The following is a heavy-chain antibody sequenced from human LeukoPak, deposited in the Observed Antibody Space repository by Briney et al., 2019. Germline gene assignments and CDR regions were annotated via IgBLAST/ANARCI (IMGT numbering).Heavy chain of an antibody. V-gene: IGHV3-23*01. CDR1: GFTFSSYA. CDR2: ISGSGGST. D-gene: IGHD4-23*01. J-gene: IGHJ4*02. CDR3: AKEPDYGGNAFDY. Sequence: RGSLRLSSAASGFTFSSYAMSWVRQAPGKGLEWVSAISGSGGSTYYADSVKGRFTISRDNSKNTLYLQMNSLRAEDTAVYYCAKEPDYGGNAFDYWGQGTLVTVSS.